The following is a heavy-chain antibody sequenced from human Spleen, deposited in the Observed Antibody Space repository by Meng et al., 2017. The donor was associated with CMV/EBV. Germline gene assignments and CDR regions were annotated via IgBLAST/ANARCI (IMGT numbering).Heavy chain of an antibody. J-gene: IGHJ4*02. CDR3: AKFDSSGDYNDY. CDR2: VWYDGSDK. D-gene: IGHD3-22*01. Sequence: AAGFSFSKDGMHWVRQATGKGLEWVALVWYDGSDKYYADSVKGRFIISRDNSKNTVYLQMNSLRVEDTAVYYCAKFDSSGDYNDYWGQGTLVTVSS. V-gene: IGHV3-33*06. CDR1: GFSFSKDG.